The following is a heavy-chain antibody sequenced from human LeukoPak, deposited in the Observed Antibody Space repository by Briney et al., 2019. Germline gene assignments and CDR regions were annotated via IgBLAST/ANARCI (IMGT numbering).Heavy chain of an antibody. CDR2: INHSGST. D-gene: IGHD3-22*01. CDR1: GGSFSGYY. V-gene: IGHV4-34*01. CDR3: ARGLGSSSGYSLDY. Sequence: PSETQSLTCAVYGGSFSGYYWSWIRQPPGKGLEWIGEINHSGSTNYNPSLKSRVTISVDTSKNQFSLKLSSVSAADTAVYYCARGLGSSSGYSLDYWGQGTLVTVSS. J-gene: IGHJ4*02.